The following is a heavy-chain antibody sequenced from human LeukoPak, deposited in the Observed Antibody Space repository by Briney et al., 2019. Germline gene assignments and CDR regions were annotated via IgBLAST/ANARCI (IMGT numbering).Heavy chain of an antibody. Sequence: ASVKVSCKASGYTFTGYYMHWVRQAPGQGLEWMGRINLNSGGTNYAQKFQGRVTITRDTSISAAYMELSRLRSDDTAVYYCARAPGYYDSSDDYWGQGTLITVSS. D-gene: IGHD3-22*01. J-gene: IGHJ4*02. CDR1: GYTFTGYY. CDR2: INLNSGGT. V-gene: IGHV1-2*06. CDR3: ARAPGYYDSSDDY.